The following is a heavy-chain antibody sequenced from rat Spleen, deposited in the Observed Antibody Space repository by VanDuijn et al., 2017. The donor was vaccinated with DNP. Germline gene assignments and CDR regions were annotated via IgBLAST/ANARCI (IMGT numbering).Heavy chain of an antibody. J-gene: IGHJ2*01. V-gene: IGHV5-25*01. CDR1: GFSFPNYY. CDR3: ARGGTYYFDY. Sequence: EVQLVESGGGLVQPGGSLRLSCAASGFSFPNYYMAWVRQAPTKGLEWVACMSPTTRSSYYRDSVKGRFTVSRDDATSTLYLQMDSLRSEDTATYYCARGGTYYFDYWGQGVMVTVSS. CDR2: MSPTTRSS.